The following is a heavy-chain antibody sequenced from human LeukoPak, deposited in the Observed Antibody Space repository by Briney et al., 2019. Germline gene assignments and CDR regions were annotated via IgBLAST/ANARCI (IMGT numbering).Heavy chain of an antibody. CDR3: ARDIYYGSGSYELYYYYGMDV. CDR1: GFTFSSYS. D-gene: IGHD3-10*01. V-gene: IGHV3-21*01. CDR2: ISSSSSYI. J-gene: IGHJ6*02. Sequence: GGSLRLSCAASGFTFSSYSMNWVRQAPGKGLEWVSSISSSSSYIYYADSVKGRFTISRDNAKNSLYLQMNSLRAEDTAVYNCARDIYYGSGSYELYYYYGMDVWGQGTTVTVSS.